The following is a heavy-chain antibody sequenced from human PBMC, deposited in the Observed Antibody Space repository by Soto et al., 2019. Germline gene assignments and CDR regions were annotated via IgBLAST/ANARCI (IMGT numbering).Heavy chain of an antibody. V-gene: IGHV1-69*13. Sequence: SVKVSCKASGGTFSSYAISWVRQAPGQGLEWMGGIIPIFGTANYAQKFQGRVTITADESTSTAYMELSSLRSEDTAVYYCAGCIAVAGDNWFDPWGQGTLVTVSS. J-gene: IGHJ5*02. CDR2: IIPIFGTA. CDR1: GGTFSSYA. CDR3: AGCIAVAGDNWFDP. D-gene: IGHD6-19*01.